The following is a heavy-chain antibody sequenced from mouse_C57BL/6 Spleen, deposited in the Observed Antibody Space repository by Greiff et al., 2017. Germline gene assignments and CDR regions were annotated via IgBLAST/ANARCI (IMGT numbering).Heavy chain of an antibody. V-gene: IGHV1-52*01. CDR1: GYTFTSYW. CDR3: AVDGYYLDY. CDR2: IDPSDSET. J-gene: IGHJ2*01. D-gene: IGHD2-3*01. Sequence: QVQLQQPGAELVRPGSSVKLSCKASGYTFTSYWMHWVKQRPIQGLEWIGNIDPSDSETHYNQKFKDKATLSVDKSSSPAYMQLSSLTSEDSAVYYCAVDGYYLDYWGQGTTLTVSS.